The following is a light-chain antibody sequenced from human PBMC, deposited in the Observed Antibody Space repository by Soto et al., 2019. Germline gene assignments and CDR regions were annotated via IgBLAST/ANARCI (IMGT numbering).Light chain of an antibody. CDR1: QDMSTS. Sequence: DIQMTQSPSSLSASVGDRVTITCRESQDMSTSLAWYQQKPGKVPKVLIYATSILQSGVPARFSGSGSGTDFTLALSRLQPEDVATYYCQNYNSAPLTFGGGTKVAI. J-gene: IGKJ4*01. V-gene: IGKV1-27*01. CDR3: QNYNSAPLT. CDR2: ATS.